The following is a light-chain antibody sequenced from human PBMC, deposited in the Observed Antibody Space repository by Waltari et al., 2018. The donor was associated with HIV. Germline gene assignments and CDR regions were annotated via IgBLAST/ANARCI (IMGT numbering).Light chain of an antibody. CDR1: KNIRKY. V-gene: IGKV1-39*01. CDR2: AAS. J-gene: IGKJ1*01. CDR3: QQSYSTPQT. Sequence: DIQMTQSPSSLSASVGDRVTITCRASKNIRKYLNWYQQKPGKTPELLVFAASNLQSGVPARFRGSGSGTDFTLTISSLQREDFATYYCQQSYSTPQTFGQGTKVEIK.